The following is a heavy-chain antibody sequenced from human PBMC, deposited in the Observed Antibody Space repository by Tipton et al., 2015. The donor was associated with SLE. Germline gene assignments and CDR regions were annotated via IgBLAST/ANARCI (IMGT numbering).Heavy chain of an antibody. Sequence: GSLRLSCAASGFTFSSYCMHWVRQAPGKGLVWVSRINSDGSSVSRADSVKGRFTLSRDNARNTLYLQMNSLRAEDTAVYYCARGGVAGIIGPDYWCQGTLVTVSS. J-gene: IGHJ4*02. CDR3: ARGGVAGIIGPDY. CDR1: GFTFSSYC. D-gene: IGHD6-19*01. CDR2: INSDGSSV. V-gene: IGHV3-74*01.